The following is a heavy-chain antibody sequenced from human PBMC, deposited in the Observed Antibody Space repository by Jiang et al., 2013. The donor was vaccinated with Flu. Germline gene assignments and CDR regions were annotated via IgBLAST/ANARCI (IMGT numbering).Heavy chain of an antibody. CDR2: IDGPGTNA. J-gene: IGHJ3*02. V-gene: IGHV3-NL1*01. Sequence: FSSYGMHWVRQAPGKGLEWVSFIDGPGTNAYYADSVKGRFTISRDNSRNTLYLQMNSLRAEDTAVYYCVKDGWDIWGQGTMVTVSS. CDR3: VKDGWDI. CDR1: FSSYG. D-gene: IGHD3-10*01.